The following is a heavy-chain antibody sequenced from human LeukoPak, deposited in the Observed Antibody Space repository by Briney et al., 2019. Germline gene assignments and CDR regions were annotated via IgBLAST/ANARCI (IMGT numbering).Heavy chain of an antibody. CDR2: ISGSGGST. CDR1: GFTFSSYA. CDR3: AKSGDHIVATTFDY. J-gene: IGHJ4*02. Sequence: GGSLRLSCAASGFTFSSYAMSWVRQAPGKGLEWVSAISGSGGSTYYADSAKGRFTISRDNSKNTLYLQMNSLRAEDTAVYYCAKSGDHIVATTFDYWGQGTLVTVSS. V-gene: IGHV3-23*01. D-gene: IGHD5-12*01.